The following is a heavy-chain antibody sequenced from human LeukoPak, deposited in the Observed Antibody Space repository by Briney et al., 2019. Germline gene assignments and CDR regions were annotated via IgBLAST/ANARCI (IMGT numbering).Heavy chain of an antibody. D-gene: IGHD6-13*01. Sequence: ASVKVSCKASGYTFTSYYMHWVRQAPGQGLEWMGIINPSGGSTSYAQKFQGRVTMTRDMSTSTVYMELSSLRSDDTAVYYCARPIAGSSSWYVEAFAIWGQGTMVTVSS. J-gene: IGHJ3*02. CDR3: ARPIAGSSSWYVEAFAI. V-gene: IGHV1-46*01. CDR2: INPSGGST. CDR1: GYTFTSYY.